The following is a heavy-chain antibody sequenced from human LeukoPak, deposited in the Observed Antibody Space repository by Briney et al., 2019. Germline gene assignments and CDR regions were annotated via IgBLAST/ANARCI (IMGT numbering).Heavy chain of an antibody. CDR1: GFSFRDYY. CDR2: ISSSGSTI. V-gene: IGHV3-11*04. Sequence: PGGSLRLSCATSGFSFRDYYMSWIRQAPGKGLEWVSYISSSGSTIYYADSVKGRITISRDNAKNTLYLQMNSLRAEDTAVYYCAKDPVGYDSSGYYPFDYWGQGTLVTVSS. J-gene: IGHJ4*02. D-gene: IGHD3-22*01. CDR3: AKDPVGYDSSGYYPFDY.